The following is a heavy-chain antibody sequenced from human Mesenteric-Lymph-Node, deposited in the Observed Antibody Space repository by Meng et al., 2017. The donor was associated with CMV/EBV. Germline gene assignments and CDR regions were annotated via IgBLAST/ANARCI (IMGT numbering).Heavy chain of an antibody. Sequence: SETLSLTCTVSGGSISSSSYYWGWIRQHPGKGLEWIGNIYYSGSTYYNPSLKSRVTISVDTSKNQFSLKLSSVTAADTAVYYCAKTPTEGYRYGSNYYYYYGMDVWGQGTTVTVSS. CDR3: AKTPTEGYRYGSNYYYYYGMDV. V-gene: IGHV4-39*01. J-gene: IGHJ6*02. CDR1: GGSISSSSYY. CDR2: IYYSGST. D-gene: IGHD5-18*01.